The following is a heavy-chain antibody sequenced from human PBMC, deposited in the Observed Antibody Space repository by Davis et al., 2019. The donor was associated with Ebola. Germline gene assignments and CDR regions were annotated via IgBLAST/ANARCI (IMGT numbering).Heavy chain of an antibody. V-gene: IGHV3-7*01. CDR1: GFTFSSYW. CDR3: ARAEGGGVMDY. D-gene: IGHD3-16*01. Sequence: GESLKISCAASGFTFSSYWMSWVRQAPGKGLEWVANIKQDGSEKYYVDSVKGRFTISRDNAKNSLYLQMNSLRAEGTAVYYCARAEGGGVMDYWGQGTLVTVSS. J-gene: IGHJ4*02. CDR2: IKQDGSEK.